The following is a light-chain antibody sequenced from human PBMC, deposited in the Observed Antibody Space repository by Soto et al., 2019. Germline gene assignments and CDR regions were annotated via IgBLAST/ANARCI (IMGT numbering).Light chain of an antibody. CDR2: GAS. J-gene: IGKJ1*01. CDR1: QSVSSY. Sequence: EIVMTQSPATLSVSPGERATLSCRASQSVSSYLAWYQQKPGQAPRLLIYGASTRATGIPARFSDSGSGTEFTLTISSLQSEDFAVYYCQQYNNWPPWTFGQGTKVEIK. V-gene: IGKV3-15*01. CDR3: QQYNNWPPWT.